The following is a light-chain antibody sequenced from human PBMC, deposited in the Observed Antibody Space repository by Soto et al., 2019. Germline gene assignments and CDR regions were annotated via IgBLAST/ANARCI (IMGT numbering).Light chain of an antibody. CDR3: QQYNNWPTIT. J-gene: IGKJ5*01. CDR1: QSVSSN. V-gene: IGKV3-15*01. Sequence: ELMMTQSPATLSVSPGERATLSCRASQSVSSNLAWYQRKPGQAPRLLLYGASTRATGIPARFSGSGSGTEFTLTISSLQSEDFAVYYGQQYNNWPTITFGQGTRLEIK. CDR2: GAS.